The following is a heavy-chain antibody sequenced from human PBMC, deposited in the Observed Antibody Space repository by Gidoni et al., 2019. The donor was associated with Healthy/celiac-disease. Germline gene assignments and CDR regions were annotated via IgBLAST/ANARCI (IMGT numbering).Heavy chain of an antibody. Sequence: EVQLVESGGGLVQPGRSLRLSCAASGFTFDAYAMHLVRQAPGRGLEWVSGISWNSGSIGYADAVKGRFTISRDNAKNSLYLQMNSLRAEDTALYYCAKGHLAVAGTHFDYWGQGTLVTVSA. J-gene: IGHJ4*02. CDR3: AKGHLAVAGTHFDY. CDR2: ISWNSGSI. CDR1: GFTFDAYA. D-gene: IGHD6-19*01. V-gene: IGHV3-9*01.